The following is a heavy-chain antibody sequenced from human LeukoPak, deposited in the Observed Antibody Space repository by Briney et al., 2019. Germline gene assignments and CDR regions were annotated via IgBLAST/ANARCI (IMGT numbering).Heavy chain of an antibody. Sequence: GRSLRLSCTAPTYSFGDYTMSWFRQAPGKGLEWVGFIRSKAYGGTAEYAASVKGRFTISRDDSKSIAYLQMNSLKTEDTAVYYCTTGYGDYGYGMDVWGQGTTVTVSS. CDR3: TTGYGDYGYGMDV. CDR2: IRSKAYGGTA. V-gene: IGHV3-49*03. J-gene: IGHJ6*02. CDR1: TYSFGDYT. D-gene: IGHD4-17*01.